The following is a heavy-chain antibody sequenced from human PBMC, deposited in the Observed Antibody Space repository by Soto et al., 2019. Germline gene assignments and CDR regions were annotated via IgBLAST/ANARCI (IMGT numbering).Heavy chain of an antibody. Sequence: QVQLQESGPGLVKPSETLSLTCTVSGGSISSYYWSWIRQSPGKGLEWIGYIYYSGSTKYNPSLKSRATIAVDTSKNQCSRKRSSVTAADTAVYYCARGRGDTAMAWYYWGQGTLVTVSS. V-gene: IGHV4-59*01. D-gene: IGHD5-18*01. CDR1: GGSISSYY. CDR3: ARGRGDTAMAWYY. J-gene: IGHJ4*02. CDR2: IYYSGST.